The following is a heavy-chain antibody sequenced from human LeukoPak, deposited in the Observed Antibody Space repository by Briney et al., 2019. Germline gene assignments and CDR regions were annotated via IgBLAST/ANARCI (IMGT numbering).Heavy chain of an antibody. V-gene: IGHV4-34*01. CDR2: INHSGST. J-gene: IGHJ3*02. Sequence: PSETLSLTCAVYGGSFSGYYWSWIRQPPGKGLEWIGEINHSGSTNYNPSLKSRVTISVDTSKNQFSLKLSSVTAADTAVYYCAREYYDNNKAPAFDIWGQGTMVTVS. CDR3: AREYYDNNKAPAFDI. D-gene: IGHD3-22*01. CDR1: GGSFSGYY.